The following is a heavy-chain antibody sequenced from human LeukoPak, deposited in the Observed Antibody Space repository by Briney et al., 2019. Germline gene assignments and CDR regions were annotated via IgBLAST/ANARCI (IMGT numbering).Heavy chain of an antibody. J-gene: IGHJ4*02. CDR3: ARGSSGLGGIAVAGTSLDY. CDR2: IHHSGST. CDR1: VGSFSGYY. Sequence: PSETLSLTCAVYVGSFSGYYWSWIRQPPGKGLEWIGEIHHSGSTNYNPSLKSRVTISVDTSKNQFSLKLSSVTAADTAVYYCARGSSGLGGIAVAGTSLDYWGQGTLVTVSS. D-gene: IGHD6-19*01. V-gene: IGHV4-34*01.